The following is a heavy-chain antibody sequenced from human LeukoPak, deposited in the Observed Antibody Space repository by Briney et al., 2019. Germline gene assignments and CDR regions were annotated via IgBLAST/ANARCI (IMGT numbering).Heavy chain of an antibody. CDR1: GYTFTGYY. Sequence: GASVKVSCKASGYTFTGYYMHWVRQAPGQGLEWMGWISAYNGNTNYAQKLQGRVTMTTDTSTSTAYMELRSLRSDDTAVYYCAREAAAGFCDYWGQGTLVTVSS. D-gene: IGHD6-13*01. CDR3: AREAAAGFCDY. CDR2: ISAYNGNT. V-gene: IGHV1-18*04. J-gene: IGHJ4*02.